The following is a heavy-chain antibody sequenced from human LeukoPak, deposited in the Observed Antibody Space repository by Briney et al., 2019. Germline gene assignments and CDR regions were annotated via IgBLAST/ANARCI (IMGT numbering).Heavy chain of an antibody. D-gene: IGHD3-22*01. CDR1: GYTFTSYY. CDR2: INPSGGST. CDR3: ARDQTPTYYYDSSGYDDAFDI. J-gene: IGHJ3*02. V-gene: IGHV1-46*01. Sequence: ASVKVSCKASGYTFTSYYMHWVRQAPGQGLEWMGIINPSGGSTSYAQKFQGRVTMTRDMSTSTVYMELSSLRSEDTAVYYCARDQTPTYYYDSSGYDDAFDIWGQGTMVTVSS.